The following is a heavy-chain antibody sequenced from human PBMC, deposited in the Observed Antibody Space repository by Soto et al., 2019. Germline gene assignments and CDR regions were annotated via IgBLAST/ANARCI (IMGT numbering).Heavy chain of an antibody. CDR3: ARELAGLLDN. J-gene: IGHJ4*02. Sequence: QVQLVQSGPELKKPGASVRVSCTASGYAFLTYGIVWVRQAPGQGLECMGWISTNTGNTNYEQNLQGRVTMTTDTPTSTAYMELRSRTSDATAGYYCARELAGLLDNWGQGTLVTVSS. V-gene: IGHV1-18*01. CDR1: GYAFLTYG. CDR2: ISTNTGNT.